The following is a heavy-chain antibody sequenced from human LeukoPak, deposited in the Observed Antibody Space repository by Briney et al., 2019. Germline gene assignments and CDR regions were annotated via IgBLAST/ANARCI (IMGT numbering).Heavy chain of an antibody. D-gene: IGHD4-11*01. Sequence: ASAKVSCKASGGTFSSYAISWVRQAPGQGLEWMGGIIPIFGTANYAQKFQGRVTITADESTSTAYMELSSLRSEDTAVYYCARGVTTAQYGMDVWGQGTTVTVSS. CDR1: GGTFSSYA. J-gene: IGHJ6*02. V-gene: IGHV1-69*13. CDR3: ARGVTTAQYGMDV. CDR2: IIPIFGTA.